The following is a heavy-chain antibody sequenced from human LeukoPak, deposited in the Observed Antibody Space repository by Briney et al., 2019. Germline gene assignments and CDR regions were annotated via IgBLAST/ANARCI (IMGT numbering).Heavy chain of an antibody. J-gene: IGHJ4*02. CDR1: GYSFNDYY. CDR3: ARNYGGTSKYFDY. D-gene: IGHD4-23*01. Sequence: ASVKVSCKASGYSFNDYYIHWVRQAPGQGLEWMGWISPNSRGTNYAQNFQGRVTMTRDTSITTAYMELSGLTSDDTALYYCARNYGGTSKYFDYWGQGTLVTVSS. CDR2: ISPNSRGT. V-gene: IGHV1-2*02.